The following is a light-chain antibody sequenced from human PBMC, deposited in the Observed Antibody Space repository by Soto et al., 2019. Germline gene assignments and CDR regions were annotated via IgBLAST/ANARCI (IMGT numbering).Light chain of an antibody. J-gene: IGKJ5*01. CDR3: QQSYGTPII. CDR1: QSISNY. CDR2: AAS. V-gene: IGKV1-39*01. Sequence: DIQMTQSPFSLSAPVGDRVTITCRASQSISNYLNWYQQKQGKAPKLLIYAASTLQSGVPSRFSGSGSGTDFTLTISSLQPEDSATYYCQQSYGTPIIFGQGTRLDI.